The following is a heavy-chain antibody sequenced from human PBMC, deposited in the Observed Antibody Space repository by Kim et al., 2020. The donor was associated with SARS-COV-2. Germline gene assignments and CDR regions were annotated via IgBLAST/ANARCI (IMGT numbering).Heavy chain of an antibody. CDR2: ISSSSSYI. V-gene: IGHV3-21*01. Sequence: GGSLRLSCAASGFTFSSYSMNWVRQAPGKGLEWVSSISSSSSYIYYADSVKGRFTISRDNAKNSLYLQMNSLRAEDTAVYYCARDFRDFYGMDVWGQGTTVTVSS. J-gene: IGHJ6*02. CDR3: ARDFRDFYGMDV. D-gene: IGHD3-3*01. CDR1: GFTFSSYS.